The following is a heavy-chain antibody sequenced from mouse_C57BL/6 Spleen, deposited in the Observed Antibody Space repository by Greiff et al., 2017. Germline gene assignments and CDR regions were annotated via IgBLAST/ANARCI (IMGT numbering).Heavy chain of an antibody. J-gene: IGHJ2*01. Sequence: EVQLQQSGPELVKPGASVKIPCKASGYTFTDYNMDWVKQSHGKSLEWIGDINPNNGGTIYNQKFKGKATLTVDTSSSTAYMQLSSLTSEDSAVYYWARGYSDYWGKGTTLTVSS. CDR2: INPNNGGT. V-gene: IGHV1-18*01. CDR3: ARGYSDY. CDR1: GYTFTDYN.